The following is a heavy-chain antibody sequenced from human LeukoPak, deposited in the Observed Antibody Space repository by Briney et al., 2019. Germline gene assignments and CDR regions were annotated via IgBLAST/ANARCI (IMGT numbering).Heavy chain of an antibody. Sequence: SGGSLRLSCAASGFTVTSNDMSWVRQAPGKGLEWVSVIFSGGRTYYADSVRGRFTISRDNLKNTVYLQMNSLRAEDTAVYYCARGGSGSYAYYFDYWGQGTLVTVSS. D-gene: IGHD3-10*01. CDR2: IFSGGRT. J-gene: IGHJ4*02. V-gene: IGHV3-53*01. CDR3: ARGGSGSYAYYFDY. CDR1: GFTVTSND.